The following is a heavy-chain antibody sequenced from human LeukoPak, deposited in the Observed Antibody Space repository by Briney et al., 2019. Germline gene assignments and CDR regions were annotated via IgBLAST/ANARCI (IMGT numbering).Heavy chain of an antibody. D-gene: IGHD1-26*01. J-gene: IGHJ4*02. CDR1: GGSISSYY. Sequence: TSETLSLTCTVSGGSISSYYWSWIRQPPGKGLEWIGYIYYSGSTNYNHSLKSRVTISVDTSKNQFSLKLSSVTAADTAVYYCARHHNIVGATGNYFDYWGQGTLVTVSS. CDR3: ARHHNIVGATGNYFDY. V-gene: IGHV4-59*08. CDR2: IYYSGST.